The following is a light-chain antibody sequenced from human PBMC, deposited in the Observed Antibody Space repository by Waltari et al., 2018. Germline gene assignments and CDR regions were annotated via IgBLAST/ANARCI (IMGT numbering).Light chain of an antibody. CDR1: SSDVGVYNY. V-gene: IGLV2-14*03. Sequence: QSALTQPASVSGSPGQSITISCTGTSSDVGVYNYVSWYQQHPGKAPKLIIYYVSNRPSGVSNRFSGSKSGNTASLTISGLQAEDEADYYCSSYISSNTLELFGGGTSLTVL. CDR3: SSYISSNTLEL. J-gene: IGLJ2*01. CDR2: YVS.